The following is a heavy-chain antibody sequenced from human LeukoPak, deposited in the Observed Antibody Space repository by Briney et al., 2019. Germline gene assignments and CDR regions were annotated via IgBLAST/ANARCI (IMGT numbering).Heavy chain of an antibody. D-gene: IGHD3-22*01. Sequence: GGSLRLSCAASGFTFSDYYMSWIRQAPGKGLEWVSYISSSGSTIYYADSVKGRFTISRDNAKNSLHLQMNSLRAEDTAVYYCARDHTYDSSGYDVVWFDPWGQGTLVTVSS. J-gene: IGHJ5*02. CDR1: GFTFSDYY. CDR3: ARDHTYDSSGYDVVWFDP. CDR2: ISSSGSTI. V-gene: IGHV3-11*01.